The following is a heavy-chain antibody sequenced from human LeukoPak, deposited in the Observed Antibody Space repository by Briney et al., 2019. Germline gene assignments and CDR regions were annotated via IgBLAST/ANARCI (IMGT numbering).Heavy chain of an antibody. D-gene: IGHD1-14*01. CDR2: LYSDGNT. J-gene: IGHJ4*02. CDR3: ARGVEPLAANTLAY. Sequence: GGPLRLSCAASGFTVITNDMTWVRQAPGKGLEWVSVLYSDGNTKYADSVQGRFTISRDNSKNTLYLETNSLSPDDTAVYYCARGVEPLAANTLAYWGQGTLVTVSS. V-gene: IGHV3-53*01. CDR1: GFTVITND.